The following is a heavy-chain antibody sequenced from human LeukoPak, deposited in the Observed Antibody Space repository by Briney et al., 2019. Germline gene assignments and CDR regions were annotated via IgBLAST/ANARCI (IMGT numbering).Heavy chain of an antibody. CDR3: ARDYGLLWFGELGAFDI. Sequence: GGSLGLSCAASGFTFSDYYMSWIRQAPGKGLGGVSYISSSGNTIYYADSVKGRFTISRDNAKNSLYLQMNSLRAEDTAVYYCARDYGLLWFGELGAFDIWGQGTMVTVSS. V-gene: IGHV3-11*04. CDR2: ISSSGNTI. CDR1: GFTFSDYY. J-gene: IGHJ3*02. D-gene: IGHD3-10*01.